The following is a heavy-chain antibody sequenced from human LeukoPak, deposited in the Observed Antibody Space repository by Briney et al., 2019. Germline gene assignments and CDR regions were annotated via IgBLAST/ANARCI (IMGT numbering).Heavy chain of an antibody. CDR1: GFTVSSNY. V-gene: IGHV3-53*01. Sequence: GGSLRLSCAASGFTVSSNYMSWVRQAPGKGLEWVSVIYSGGSTYYADSVKGRFAISRDNAKNSLYLQMNSLRAEDTAVYYCARDLGTYYYGSGSYYNDYYYYYGMDVWGQGTTVTVSS. CDR2: IYSGGST. J-gene: IGHJ6*02. D-gene: IGHD3-10*01. CDR3: ARDLGTYYYGSGSYYNDYYYYYGMDV.